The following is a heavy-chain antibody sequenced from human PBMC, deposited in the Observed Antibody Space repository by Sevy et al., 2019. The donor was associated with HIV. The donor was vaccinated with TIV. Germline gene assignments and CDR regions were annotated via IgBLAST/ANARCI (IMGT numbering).Heavy chain of an antibody. CDR2: IIPILGIA. CDR1: GGTFSSYA. CDR3: AGDYAVWVYYGSGSYYNR. V-gene: IGHV1-69*04. J-gene: IGHJ4*02. D-gene: IGHD3-10*01. Sequence: ASVKVSCKASGGTFSSYAISWVRQAPGQGLEWMGRIIPILGIANYAQKFQGRVTITADKSTSTAYMELSSLRSEDTAVYYCAGDYAVWVYYGSGSYYNRWGQGTLVTVSS.